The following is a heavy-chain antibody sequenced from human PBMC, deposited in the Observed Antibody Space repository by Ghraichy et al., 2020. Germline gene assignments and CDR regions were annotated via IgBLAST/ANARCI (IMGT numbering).Heavy chain of an antibody. CDR1: GGSFSGYY. Sequence: SETLSLTCAVYGGSFSGYYWSWIRQPPGKGLEWIGEINHSGSTNYNPSLKSRVTISVDTSKNQFSLKLSSVTAADTAVYYCAREWYEGMDVWGQGTTVTVSS. J-gene: IGHJ6*02. CDR2: INHSGST. D-gene: IGHD2-15*01. CDR3: AREWYEGMDV. V-gene: IGHV4-34*01.